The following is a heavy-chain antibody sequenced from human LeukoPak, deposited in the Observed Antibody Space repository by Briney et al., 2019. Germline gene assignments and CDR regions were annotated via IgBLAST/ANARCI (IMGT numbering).Heavy chain of an antibody. V-gene: IGHV3-23*01. CDR3: ARDLVVVPAASVDYYYGMDV. J-gene: IGHJ6*02. CDR2: ISGSGGST. Sequence: PGGSLRLSCAASGFTFSSYAMSWVRQAPGKGLEWVSAISGSGGSTYYADSVKGRFTISRDNSKNTLYLQMNSLRAEDTAVYYCARDLVVVPAASVDYYYGMDVWGQGTTVTVSS. CDR1: GFTFSSYA. D-gene: IGHD2-2*01.